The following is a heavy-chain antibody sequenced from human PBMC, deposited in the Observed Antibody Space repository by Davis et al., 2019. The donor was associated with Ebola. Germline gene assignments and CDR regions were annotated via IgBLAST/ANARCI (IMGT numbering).Heavy chain of an antibody. V-gene: IGHV3-21*01. CDR3: ARDPYRGSYQTSYFDY. D-gene: IGHD1-26*01. J-gene: IGHJ4*02. CDR1: GFTFSRYS. Sequence: GESLKISCEASGFTFSRYSMNWVRQAPGKGLDWVSSISSSSDHIHYADSLTGRFTISRDDAKNLLFLQMNSLRVEDTEIYYCARDPYRGSYQTSYFDYWGQGTLVTVSS. CDR2: ISSSSDHI.